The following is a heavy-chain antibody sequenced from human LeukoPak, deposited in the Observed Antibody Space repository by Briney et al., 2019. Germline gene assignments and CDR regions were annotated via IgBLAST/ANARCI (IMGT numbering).Heavy chain of an antibody. CDR2: IYTSGST. Sequence: SETLPLTCTVSGGSISSYYWSRIRQPAGKGLEWIGRIYTSGSTNYNPSLKSRVTMSVDTSKNQFSLKLSSVTAADTAVYYCARVRGDSSGYYYGITIFDYWGQGTLVTVSS. J-gene: IGHJ4*02. CDR3: ARVRGDSSGYYYGITIFDY. V-gene: IGHV4-4*07. CDR1: GGSISSYY. D-gene: IGHD3-22*01.